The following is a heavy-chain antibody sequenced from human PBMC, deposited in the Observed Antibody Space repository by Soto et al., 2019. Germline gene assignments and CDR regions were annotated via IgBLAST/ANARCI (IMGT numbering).Heavy chain of an antibody. D-gene: IGHD5-12*01. CDR3: ASGYDSESYYMDV. CDR1: GGSISSSSYY. V-gene: IGHV4-39*01. J-gene: IGHJ6*03. Sequence: SETLSLTCTVSGGSISSSSYYWGWIRQPPGKGLEWIGSIYYSGSTYYSPSLKSRVTISVDTSKNQFSLKLSSVTAADTAVYYCASGYDSESYYMDVWGKGTTVTVSS. CDR2: IYYSGST.